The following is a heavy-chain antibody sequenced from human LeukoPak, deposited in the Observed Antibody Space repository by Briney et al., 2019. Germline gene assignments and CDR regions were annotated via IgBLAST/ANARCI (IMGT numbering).Heavy chain of an antibody. D-gene: IGHD3-3*01. V-gene: IGHV3-21*01. CDR2: TSSSSSYI. CDR1: GFTFSSYS. J-gene: IGHJ4*02. CDR3: ARVTDLEWWAPFDY. Sequence: GGSLRLSCAASGFTFSSYSMNWVRQAPGKGLEWVSSTSSSSSYIYYADSVKGRFTISRDNAKNSLYLQMNSLRAEDTAVYYCARVTDLEWWAPFDYWGQGTLVTVSS.